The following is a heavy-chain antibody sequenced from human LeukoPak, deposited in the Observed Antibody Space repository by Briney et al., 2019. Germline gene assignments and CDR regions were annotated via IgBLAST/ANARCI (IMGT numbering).Heavy chain of an antibody. J-gene: IGHJ3*02. CDR2: THYSGNT. Sequence: SETLSLTCTVSGGSISSSSYYWGWIRQPPGKGLEWIGYTHYSGNTNYNPSLKSRVSTSVDTSNKQISLALSSVTAADTAVYYCARWNERVKGFDIWGQGTMVTVSS. D-gene: IGHD1-1*01. V-gene: IGHV4-61*05. CDR3: ARWNERVKGFDI. CDR1: GGSISSSSYY.